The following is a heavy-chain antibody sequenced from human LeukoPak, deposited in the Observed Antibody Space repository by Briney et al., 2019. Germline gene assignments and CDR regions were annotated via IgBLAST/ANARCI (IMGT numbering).Heavy chain of an antibody. CDR3: ARGAYSSSWYVVDWFDP. CDR2: IYYSGST. CDR1: GGSISSGDYY. Sequence: SETLSLTCTVSGGSISSGDYYWSWIRQPPGKGLEWIGYIYYSGSTYYNPSLKSRVTISVDTSKNQLSLKLSSVTAADTAVYYCARGAYSSSWYVVDWFDPWGQGTLVTVSS. V-gene: IGHV4-30-4*01. D-gene: IGHD6-13*01. J-gene: IGHJ5*02.